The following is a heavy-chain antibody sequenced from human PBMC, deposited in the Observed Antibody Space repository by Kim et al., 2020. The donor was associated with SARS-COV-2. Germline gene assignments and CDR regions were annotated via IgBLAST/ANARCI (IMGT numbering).Heavy chain of an antibody. Sequence: SETLSLTCTVSGGSISSGGYYWSWIRQHPGKGLEWIGYIYYSGSTYYNPSLKSRVTISVDTSKNQFSLKLSSVTAADTAVYYCARERYYDSSGYGYYFDYWGQGTLVTVSS. J-gene: IGHJ4*02. CDR2: IYYSGST. V-gene: IGHV4-31*03. CDR1: GGSISSGGYY. D-gene: IGHD3-22*01. CDR3: ARERYYDSSGYGYYFDY.